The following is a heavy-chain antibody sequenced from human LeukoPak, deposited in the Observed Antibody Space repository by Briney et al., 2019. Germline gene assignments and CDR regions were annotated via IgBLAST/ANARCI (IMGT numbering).Heavy chain of an antibody. CDR2: IYTSGST. J-gene: IGHJ6*03. V-gene: IGHV4-61*02. D-gene: IGHD2-15*01. CDR3: ARAHLGYCSGGSCYPYYMDV. CDR1: GGSISSGSYY. Sequence: SETLSLTCTLSGGSISSGSYYWSWIRRPAGKGLEWIGRIYTSGSTNYNPSLKSRVTISVDTSKNQFSLKLSSVTAADTAVYYCARAHLGYCSGGSCYPYYMDVWGKGTTVTVSS.